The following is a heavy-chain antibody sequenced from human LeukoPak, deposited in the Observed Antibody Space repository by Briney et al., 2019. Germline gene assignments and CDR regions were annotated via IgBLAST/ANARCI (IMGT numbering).Heavy chain of an antibody. Sequence: GASVKVSCKASGYTFTNYGISWVRQAPGQGLEWMGWISAYNGNTNYAQKLQGRVTMTTDTSTSTAYMELRSLRSDDTAVYYCARVLTEDYGDSYNWYFDLWGRGTLVTVSS. CDR3: ARVLTEDYGDSYNWYFDL. J-gene: IGHJ2*01. D-gene: IGHD4-17*01. CDR2: ISAYNGNT. CDR1: GYTFTNYG. V-gene: IGHV1-18*01.